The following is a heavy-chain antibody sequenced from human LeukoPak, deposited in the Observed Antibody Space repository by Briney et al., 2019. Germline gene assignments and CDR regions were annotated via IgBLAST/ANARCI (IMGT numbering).Heavy chain of an antibody. CDR1: GGSISTYY. D-gene: IGHD2/OR15-2a*01. Sequence: PSETLSLTCTVSGGSISTYYWSWLRQPPGKGLEWIGYIYYSGSTKYNLSLKSRVTISVDTSKNQLSLKLSSVTAADTAVYYCARGEYGLFDYWGQGTLVTVSS. V-gene: IGHV4-59*01. CDR3: ARGEYGLFDY. J-gene: IGHJ4*02. CDR2: IYYSGST.